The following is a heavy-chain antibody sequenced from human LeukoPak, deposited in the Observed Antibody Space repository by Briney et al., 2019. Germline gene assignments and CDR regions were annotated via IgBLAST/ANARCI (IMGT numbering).Heavy chain of an antibody. CDR1: GFTFSSYA. CDR3: AKSAGSYYSAFDV. Sequence: PGGSLRLSCVASGFTFSSYAMSWVRQAPGKGLEWVSLISGSGGSTYYADSVKGRFTISRDNSKNTLYLQMNNLRAEDTAVYYCAKSAGSYYSAFDVWGQGTMVTVSS. CDR2: ISGSGGST. J-gene: IGHJ3*01. D-gene: IGHD3-10*01. V-gene: IGHV3-23*01.